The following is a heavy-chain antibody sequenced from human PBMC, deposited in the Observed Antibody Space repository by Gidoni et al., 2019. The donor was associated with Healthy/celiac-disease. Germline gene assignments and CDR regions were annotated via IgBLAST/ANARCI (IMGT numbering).Heavy chain of an antibody. D-gene: IGHD2-15*01. CDR3: ARLYCSGGSCHYPFDY. CDR1: GYSISSGYY. CDR2: IYHSGST. V-gene: IGHV4-38-2*01. J-gene: IGHJ4*02. Sequence: QVQLQESCPGLVKPSETLSLTCAVSGYSISSGYYWGWIRQPPGKGLEWIGSIYHSGSTYYNPSIKSRVTISVDTSKNQFSLKLSSVTAADTAVYYCARLYCSGGSCHYPFDYWGQGTLVTVSS.